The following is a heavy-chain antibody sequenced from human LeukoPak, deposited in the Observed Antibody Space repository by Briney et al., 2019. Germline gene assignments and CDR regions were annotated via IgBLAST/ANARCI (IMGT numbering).Heavy chain of an antibody. CDR1: GDSISNYY. Sequence: PSETLSLTCTVSGDSISNYYWSWIRQPPEKGLGWIGYIYYSGSTNYNPSLKSRVTMSMDTSKNQLSLKLTSVTAADTAVYFCATRPPGQQWAPYFDYWGQGSLVTVSS. V-gene: IGHV4-59*01. D-gene: IGHD1-1*01. J-gene: IGHJ4*02. CDR2: IYYSGST. CDR3: ATRPPGQQWAPYFDY.